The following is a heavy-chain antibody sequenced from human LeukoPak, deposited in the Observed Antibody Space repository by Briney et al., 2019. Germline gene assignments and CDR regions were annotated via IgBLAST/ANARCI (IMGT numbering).Heavy chain of an antibody. J-gene: IGHJ5*02. D-gene: IGHD1-1*01. CDR1: GGSISSGGYY. Sequence: PSQTLSLTCTVSGGSISSGGYYWSCIPQPPGKGLECIGYIYHSGSTYYNPSLKSRVTISVDRSKNQFSLKMSSVTAADTAVYYCARFSWNDEGDWFDPWGQGTLVTVSS. CDR2: IYHSGST. V-gene: IGHV4-30-2*01. CDR3: ARFSWNDEGDWFDP.